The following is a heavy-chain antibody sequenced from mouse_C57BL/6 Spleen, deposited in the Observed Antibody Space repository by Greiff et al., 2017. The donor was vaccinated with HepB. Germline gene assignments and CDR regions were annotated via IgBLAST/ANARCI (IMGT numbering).Heavy chain of an antibody. CDR2: IYPGSGST. V-gene: IGHV1-55*01. CDR1: GYTFTSYW. D-gene: IGHD2-4*01. Sequence: QVQLQQPGAELVKPGASVKMSCKASGYTFTSYWITWVKQRPGQGLEWIGDIYPGSGSTNYNEKFKSKATLTVDTSSSTAYMQLSSLTSEDSAVYYCSRGGYYDYAYWYFDVWGTGTTVTVSS. J-gene: IGHJ1*03. CDR3: SRGGYYDYAYWYFDV.